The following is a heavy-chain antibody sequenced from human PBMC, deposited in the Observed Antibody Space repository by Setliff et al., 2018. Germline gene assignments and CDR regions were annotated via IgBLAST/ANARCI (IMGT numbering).Heavy chain of an antibody. V-gene: IGHV1-69*13. D-gene: IGHD3-16*01. Sequence: GASVKVSCKASGGTFSSDVITWVRQAPGQGLEWMGRLIPILRKTNYAENFQGRVSITADGSTNTVHMGVTSLRTEDTAVYYCARELRSPFWHIDFWGQGTLVTVSS. J-gene: IGHJ4*02. CDR1: GGTFSSDV. CDR2: LIPILRKT. CDR3: ARELRSPFWHIDF.